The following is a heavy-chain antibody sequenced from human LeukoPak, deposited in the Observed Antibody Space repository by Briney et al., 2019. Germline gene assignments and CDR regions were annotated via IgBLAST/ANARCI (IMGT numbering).Heavy chain of an antibody. CDR1: GFTVSSNY. CDR3: ARDKYDFLSGYHEGYFDY. CDR2: IYSGGNT. Sequence: GGSLRLSCAASGFTVSSNYMSWVRQAPGKGLEWVSVIYSGGNTYYADSVKGRFTISRDNSKNTLYLQMNGLRTEDTAVYYCARDKYDFLSGYHEGYFDYWVQGTLVAVSS. D-gene: IGHD3-3*01. J-gene: IGHJ4*02. V-gene: IGHV3-66*02.